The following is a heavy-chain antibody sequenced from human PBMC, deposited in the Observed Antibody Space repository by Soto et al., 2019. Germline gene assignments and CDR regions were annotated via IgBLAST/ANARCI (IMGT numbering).Heavy chain of an antibody. Sequence: GGSLRLSCAASGFTFSRYSMNWVRQAPGRGLEWLSFISSSSSNTIYYADSVKGRFTISRDNAKNSLYLQMNSLRAEDTAVYYCASDGYGSGTFEYWGQGTLVTVSS. V-gene: IGHV3-48*01. CDR1: GFTFSRYS. CDR3: ASDGYGSGTFEY. J-gene: IGHJ4*02. D-gene: IGHD3-10*01. CDR2: ISSSSSNTI.